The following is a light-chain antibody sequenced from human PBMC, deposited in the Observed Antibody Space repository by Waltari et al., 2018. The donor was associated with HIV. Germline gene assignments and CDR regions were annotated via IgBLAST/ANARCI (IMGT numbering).Light chain of an antibody. CDR1: RRDVGGYNY. V-gene: IGLV2-11*01. Sequence: QSALTQPRSVSGSPGQSVTISCTGPRRDVGGYNYVSWYQQHPGKAPKLMIYDVSKRPSGVPDRFSGSKSGNTASLTISGLQAEDEADYYCCSYAGSYTWVFGGGTKLTVL. CDR3: CSYAGSYTWV. CDR2: DVS. J-gene: IGLJ3*02.